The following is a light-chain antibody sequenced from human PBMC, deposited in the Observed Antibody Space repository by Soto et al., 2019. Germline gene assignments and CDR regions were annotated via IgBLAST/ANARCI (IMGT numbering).Light chain of an antibody. CDR3: QQLDSYPLT. V-gene: IGKV1-9*01. J-gene: IGKJ4*01. CDR1: QGISSY. Sequence: IQLTQSPSSQSASVGERVTMTCRASQGISSYLAWYQQKPGKAPKLLIYAASTLQGGVPSRFSGSGSGTDFTLTISSLQPEDFATYYCQQLDSYPLTFGGGTKVDIK. CDR2: AAS.